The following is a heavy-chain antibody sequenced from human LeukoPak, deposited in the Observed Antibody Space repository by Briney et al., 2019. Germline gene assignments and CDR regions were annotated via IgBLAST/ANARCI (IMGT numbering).Heavy chain of an antibody. CDR3: ARDDERYSGYHAAYFDY. D-gene: IGHD5-12*01. Sequence: SVKVSCKASGGTFSSYAISWVRQAPGLGLEWMGGIIPIFGTANYAQKFQGRVTITADESTSTAYMELSSLRSEDTAVYYCARDDERYSGYHAAYFDYWGQGTLVTVSS. CDR2: IIPIFGTA. V-gene: IGHV1-69*13. CDR1: GGTFSSYA. J-gene: IGHJ4*02.